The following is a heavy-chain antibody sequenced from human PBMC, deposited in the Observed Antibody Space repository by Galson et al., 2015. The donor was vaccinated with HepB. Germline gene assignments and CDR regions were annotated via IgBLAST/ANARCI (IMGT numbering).Heavy chain of an antibody. Sequence: SLRLSCAASGFTFSDYYMSWIRQAPGKGLEWLSYISSSTIYTNYADSMKGRFTISRDNVKNSMYLQMNSLRAEDTAVYYCARVADSDHGDHAHFDSWGLGTLVTVSS. CDR2: ISSSTIYT. CDR1: GFTFSDYY. CDR3: ARVADSDHGDHAHFDS. J-gene: IGHJ4*02. D-gene: IGHD4-17*01. V-gene: IGHV3-11*06.